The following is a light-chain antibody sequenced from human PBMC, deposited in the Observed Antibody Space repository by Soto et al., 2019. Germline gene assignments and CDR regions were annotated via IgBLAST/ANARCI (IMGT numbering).Light chain of an antibody. V-gene: IGLV4-69*01. CDR2: LNSDGSH. J-gene: IGLJ3*02. Sequence: QSVLTQSPSASASLGASVKLTCTLSSGHSSYAIAWHQQRPERGPRYLMKLNSDGSHSKGDGIPDRFSGSSSGAERYLTISSLQSEDEADYYCQTWGTGIWVFGGGTKVTVL. CDR3: QTWGTGIWV. CDR1: SGHSSYA.